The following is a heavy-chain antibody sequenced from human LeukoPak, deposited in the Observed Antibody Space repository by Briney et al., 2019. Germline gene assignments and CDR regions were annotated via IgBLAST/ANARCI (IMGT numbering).Heavy chain of an antibody. V-gene: IGHV3-30-3*01. D-gene: IGHD6-19*01. CDR3: ASTDSMAVTHSLDD. Sequence: GGSLRLSCAASGFTFNRYAMSWVRQAPGKGLEWVAVIAYDATNIYYADYVKGRFTISRVNSKATLFLQMNSPRPEDTAVYYCASTDSMAVTHSLDDWGQGTLVTVSA. CDR1: GFTFNRYA. J-gene: IGHJ4*02. CDR2: IAYDATNI.